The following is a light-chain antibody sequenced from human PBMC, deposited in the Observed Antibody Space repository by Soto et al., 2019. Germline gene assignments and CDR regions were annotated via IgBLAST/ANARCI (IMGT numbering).Light chain of an antibody. Sequence: EIVLTQSPGTLSLSPGESATLSCRASQSIGSNYLAWHQQKPGQAPRLLIYGASSRATGIPDRFSGSGSGTDFTLTISRLEPEDFAVYYCQQYGSSGTFGQGTKVDIK. CDR3: QQYGSSGT. V-gene: IGKV3-20*01. CDR1: QSIGSNY. J-gene: IGKJ1*01. CDR2: GAS.